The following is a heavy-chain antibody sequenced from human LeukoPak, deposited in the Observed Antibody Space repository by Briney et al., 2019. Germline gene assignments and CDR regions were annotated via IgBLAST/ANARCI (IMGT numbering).Heavy chain of an antibody. CDR1: GLPHQCYL. CDR3: GRNRGPAY. D-gene: IGHD1/OR15-1a*01. CDR2: IKVEEREK. J-gene: IGHJ4*02. V-gene: IGHV3-7*03. Sequence: GGPLTHSHAPSGLPHQCYLLPWLHQPAPRGLAWVANIKVEEREKYYVDSVKGRFTISRDNAKSSLYLQMNSLRAEDTAVYYCGRNRGPAYWGQGILVTVSS.